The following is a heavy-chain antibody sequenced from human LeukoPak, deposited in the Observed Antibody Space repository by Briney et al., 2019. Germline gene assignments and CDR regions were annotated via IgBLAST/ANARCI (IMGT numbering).Heavy chain of an antibody. D-gene: IGHD5-24*01. V-gene: IGHV3-48*04. CDR2: ISSSSSTI. CDR3: ARVTGMATITYYYYMDV. Sequence: PGGSLRLSCAASGFTFSSYSMNWVRQAPGKGLEWVSYISSSSSTIYYADSVKGRFTISRDNAKNSLYLQMNSLGAEGTAVYYCARVTGMATITYYYYMDVWGKGTTVTVSS. J-gene: IGHJ6*03. CDR1: GFTFSSYS.